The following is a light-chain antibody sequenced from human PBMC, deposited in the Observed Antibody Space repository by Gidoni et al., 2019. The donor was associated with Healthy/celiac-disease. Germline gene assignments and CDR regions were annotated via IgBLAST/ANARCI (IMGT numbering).Light chain of an antibody. CDR1: QSVSSY. CDR3: QQRSNWPPYT. CDR2: DAS. Sequence: EIVLTQSPATLSLSPGERATLSCRASQSVSSYLAWYQPHPGQAPRLLIYDASTRATGIPARFCGSGSGTDFTLTISSLEPEDFAVYYCQQRSNWPPYTFGQGTKLEIK. V-gene: IGKV3-11*01. J-gene: IGKJ2*01.